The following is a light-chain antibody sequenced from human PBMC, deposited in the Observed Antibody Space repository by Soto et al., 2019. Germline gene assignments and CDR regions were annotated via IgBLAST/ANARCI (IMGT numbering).Light chain of an antibody. CDR2: DAS. Sequence: EIVLTQSPATLSVSPGERATLSCRASQSVSSSYLAWYQQKPGQAPRLLIYDASNRATGIPARFSGSGSGTDFTLTISSLEPEDFAVYYCQQRSNWPPTFGQGTKVDNK. CDR1: QSVSSSY. J-gene: IGKJ1*01. CDR3: QQRSNWPPT. V-gene: IGKV3D-20*02.